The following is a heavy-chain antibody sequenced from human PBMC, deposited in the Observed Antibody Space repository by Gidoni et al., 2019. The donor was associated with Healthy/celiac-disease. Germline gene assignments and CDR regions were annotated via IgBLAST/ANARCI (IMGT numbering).Heavy chain of an antibody. D-gene: IGHD2-2*01. J-gene: IGHJ6*02. CDR2: IYYSGST. CDR3: ARVPIVVVPAAPGDYYYGMDV. CDR1: GGSISSYS. Sequence: QVQLQESGPGLVKPSETLSLTCTFSGGSISSYSWRWIRQPPGKGLEWIGYIYYSGSTNYNPSVKSRVTISVDTSKNQFSLKLSSVTAADTAVYYCARVPIVVVPAAPGDYYYGMDVWGQGTTVTVSS. V-gene: IGHV4-59*01.